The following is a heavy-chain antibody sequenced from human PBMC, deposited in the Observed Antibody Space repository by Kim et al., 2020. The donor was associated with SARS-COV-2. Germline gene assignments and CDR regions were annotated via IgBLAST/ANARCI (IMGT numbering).Heavy chain of an antibody. CDR1: GFTVSTYA. J-gene: IGHJ4*02. V-gene: IGHV3-23*01. Sequence: GGSLRLSCAASGFTVSTYAMSWVRQAPGKGLEWVSTLSASGSRTYYADSVKGRFTISRDNSKNTMYMQMSSLRAEDTAVYYCATGDNCGNFFDTWGLGTLVTVSS. D-gene: IGHD1-1*01. CDR3: ATGDNCGNFFDT. CDR2: LSASGSRT.